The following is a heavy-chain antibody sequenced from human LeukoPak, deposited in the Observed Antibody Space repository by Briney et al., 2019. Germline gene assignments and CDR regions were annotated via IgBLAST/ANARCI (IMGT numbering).Heavy chain of an antibody. CDR3: ARVRVRDSSGYWFDY. V-gene: IGHV1-69*06. Sequence: ASVKVSCKASGGTFSSYAISWVRQAPGQGLEWMGGIIPIFGTANYAQKFQGRVTITADKSTSTAYMELSSLRSEDTAVYYCARVRVRDSSGYWFDYWGQGTLVTVSS. D-gene: IGHD3-22*01. CDR1: GGTFSSYA. CDR2: IIPIFGTA. J-gene: IGHJ4*02.